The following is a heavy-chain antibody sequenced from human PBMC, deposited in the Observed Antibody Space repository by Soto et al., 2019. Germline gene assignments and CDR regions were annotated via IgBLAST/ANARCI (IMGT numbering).Heavy chain of an antibody. D-gene: IGHD5-12*01. CDR3: ARAISGYVT. J-gene: IGHJ4*02. Sequence: QVQLVQSGAEMKKPGDSVKLSCKASGITYNTYAIHWVRQAPGQGLEWMGWINAGNGDTRYSQNFQGRVTLTRDTSASTVYMDLDSLKFEDTGVYYCARAISGYVTWGQGTLVTVSS. CDR2: INAGNGDT. V-gene: IGHV1-3*01. CDR1: GITYNTYA.